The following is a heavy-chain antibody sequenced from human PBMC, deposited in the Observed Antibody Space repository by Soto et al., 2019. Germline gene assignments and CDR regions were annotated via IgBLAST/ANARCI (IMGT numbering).Heavy chain of an antibody. CDR2: IYYSGST. CDR1: GGSISSSSYY. CDR3: ATPLRSGGSGRFDY. D-gene: IGHD2-15*01. Sequence: QLQLQESGPGLVKPSETLSLTCTVSGGSISSSSYYWGWIRQPPGKGLEWIGSIYYSGSTYYNPSLKSRVPISVDTSKNQFSLKLSSVTAADTAVYYCATPLRSGGSGRFDYWGQGTLVTVSS. V-gene: IGHV4-39*01. J-gene: IGHJ4*02.